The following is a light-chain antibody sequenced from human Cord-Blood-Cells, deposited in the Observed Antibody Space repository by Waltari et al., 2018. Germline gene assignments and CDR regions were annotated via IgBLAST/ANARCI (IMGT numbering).Light chain of an antibody. Sequence: QSALTQPASVSGSPGQSITISCTGTSSDVGGYNYFSWYQQNPGQAPKLMIYDVSKRTSGVSNRFSGSKSGNTASLTISGRQAEGEADYYCSSYTSSSTWVFGGGTKLTVL. CDR1: SSDVGGYNY. CDR2: DVS. CDR3: SSYTSSSTWV. J-gene: IGLJ3*02. V-gene: IGLV2-14*01.